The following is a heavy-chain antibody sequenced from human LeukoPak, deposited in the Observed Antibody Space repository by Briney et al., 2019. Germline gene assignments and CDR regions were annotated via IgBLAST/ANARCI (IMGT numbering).Heavy chain of an antibody. V-gene: IGHV3-21*01. J-gene: IGHJ5*02. CDR2: ISSSSSYI. CDR1: GFTFSSYS. Sequence: GGSLRLSCAASGFTFSSYSMNWVRQAPGKGLEWVSSISSSSSYIYYADSVKGRFTISRDNAKNSLYLQMNSLRAEDTAVYYCAREEDNWNSNWFDPWGQGTLVTVSS. D-gene: IGHD1-7*01. CDR3: AREEDNWNSNWFDP.